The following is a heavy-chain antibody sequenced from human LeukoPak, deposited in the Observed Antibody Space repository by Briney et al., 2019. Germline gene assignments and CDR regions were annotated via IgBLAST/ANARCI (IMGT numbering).Heavy chain of an antibody. V-gene: IGHV3-7*01. CDR2: IKQDGSEK. CDR1: GFTFSSYW. J-gene: IGHJ4*02. CDR3: ARDFNWGIFDY. D-gene: IGHD7-27*01. Sequence: GGSLRLSCAASGFTFSSYWMNWVRQAPGKGLEWVVNIKQDGSEKYYVDSVKGRFSISRDNAKNSLYLQMDSLRAEDTAVYYCARDFNWGIFDYWGQGILVTVSS.